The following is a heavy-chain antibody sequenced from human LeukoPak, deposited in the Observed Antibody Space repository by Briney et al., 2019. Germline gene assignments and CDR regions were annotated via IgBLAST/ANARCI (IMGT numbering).Heavy chain of an antibody. CDR2: IRYDGSNK. Sequence: PGGSLRLSCAASGFTFSSYGMHWVRQAPGKGLEWVAFIRYDGSNKYYADSVKGRFTISRDNSKNTLYLQMNSLRAEDTAVYYCAKDRDDYGDFYGMDVWGQGTTVTVSS. J-gene: IGHJ6*02. V-gene: IGHV3-30*02. D-gene: IGHD4-17*01. CDR1: GFTFSSYG. CDR3: AKDRDDYGDFYGMDV.